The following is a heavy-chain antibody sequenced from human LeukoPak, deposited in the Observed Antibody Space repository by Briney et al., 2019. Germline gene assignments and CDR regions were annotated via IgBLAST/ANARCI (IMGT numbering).Heavy chain of an antibody. D-gene: IGHD3-3*01. CDR1: GGSISTYY. CDR2: IYYSGST. J-gene: IGHJ6*02. Sequence: PSETLSLTCTVSGGSISTYYWSWIRQPPGKGLEWIGYIYYSGSTYYNPSLKSRVTISVDTSKNQFSLKLSSVTAADTAVYYCARLSALTIFGVVTYYYGMDVWGQGTTVTVSS. V-gene: IGHV4-59*04. CDR3: ARLSALTIFGVVTYYYGMDV.